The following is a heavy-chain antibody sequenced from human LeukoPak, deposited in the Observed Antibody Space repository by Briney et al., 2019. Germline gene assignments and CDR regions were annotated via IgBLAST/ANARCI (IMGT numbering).Heavy chain of an antibody. Sequence: PGGSLRLSCAASGFTFSSYEMNWVRQAPGKGLEWVSYISSSGSTIYYADSVKGRFTISRDNAKNSLYLQMNSLRAEDTAVYYCARDRGELRYFDWLNSNCGMDVWGQGTTVTVSS. D-gene: IGHD3-9*01. CDR3: ARDRGELRYFDWLNSNCGMDV. CDR2: ISSSGSTI. V-gene: IGHV3-48*03. CDR1: GFTFSSYE. J-gene: IGHJ6*02.